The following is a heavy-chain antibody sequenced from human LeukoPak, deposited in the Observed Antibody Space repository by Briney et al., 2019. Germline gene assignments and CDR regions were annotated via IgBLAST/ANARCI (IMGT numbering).Heavy chain of an antibody. J-gene: IGHJ4*02. CDR3: AGDRPSHSGYDFDY. Sequence: ASVKVSCKASGYTFTGYYMHWVRQAPGQGLEWMGWINPNSGGTNYAQKFQGRVTMTRDTSISTAYMELSRLRSDDTAVYYCAGDRPSHSGYDFDYWGQGTLVTVSS. V-gene: IGHV1-2*02. D-gene: IGHD5-12*01. CDR2: INPNSGGT. CDR1: GYTFTGYY.